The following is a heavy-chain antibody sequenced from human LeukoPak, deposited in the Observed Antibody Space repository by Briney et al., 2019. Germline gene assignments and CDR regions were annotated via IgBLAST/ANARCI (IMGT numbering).Heavy chain of an antibody. CDR3: ARFGVRGTYYGMDV. V-gene: IGHV4-59*01. Sequence: SETLSLTCTVSGGSISSYYWSWIRQPPGKGLEWIGYIYYSGSTSYNPSLKSRVTISVDTSKNQFSLNLSSVTAADTAVYYCARFGVRGTYYGMDVWGQGTTVTVSS. J-gene: IGHJ6*02. CDR1: GGSISSYY. CDR2: IYYSGST. D-gene: IGHD3-10*01.